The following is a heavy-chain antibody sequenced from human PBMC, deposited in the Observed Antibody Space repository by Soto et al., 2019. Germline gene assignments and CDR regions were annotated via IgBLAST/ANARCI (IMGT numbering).Heavy chain of an antibody. CDR1: GGSIGSGAYH. J-gene: IGHJ5*02. CDR2: ISHSGDS. V-gene: IGHV4-30-4*01. CDR3: ARYDGRSSSGWFDP. D-gene: IGHD1-26*01. Sequence: SETLSLTCTVSGGSIGSGAYHWSWIRQPPGKGLEWIGYISHSGDSDYSPSLRSRITISVDTSKNQFSLNLRSATAADTAVYYCARYDGRSSSGWFDPWGQGTLVTVS.